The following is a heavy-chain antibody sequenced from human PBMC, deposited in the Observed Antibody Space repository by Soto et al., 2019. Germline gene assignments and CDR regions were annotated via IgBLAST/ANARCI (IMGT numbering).Heavy chain of an antibody. CDR1: GYTFTSYG. J-gene: IGHJ6*02. CDR2: ISAYNGNT. Sequence: ASVKVSCKASGYTFTSYGIXWVRQAPGQGLEWMGWISAYNGNTNYAQKLQGRVTMTTDTSTSTAYMELRSLRSDDTAVYYCARCVSITIFGVVPIYYYYGMDVWGQGTTVTVSS. V-gene: IGHV1-18*01. CDR3: ARCVSITIFGVVPIYYYYGMDV. D-gene: IGHD3-3*01.